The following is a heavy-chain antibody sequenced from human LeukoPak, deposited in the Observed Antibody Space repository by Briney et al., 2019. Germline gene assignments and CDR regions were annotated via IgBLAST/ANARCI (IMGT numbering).Heavy chain of an antibody. D-gene: IGHD3-3*01. J-gene: IGHJ5*02. CDR3: AMEPYYDFWSGPRWFDP. CDR2: ISSSSSYI. CDR1: GFTFSSYS. V-gene: IGHV3-21*04. Sequence: PGGSLRLSCAASGFTFSSYSMNWVRQAPGKGLEWVSSISSSSSYIYYADSVKGRFTISRDNAKNSLYLQMNSLRAEDTAVYYCAMEPYYDFWSGPRWFDPWGQGTLVTVSS.